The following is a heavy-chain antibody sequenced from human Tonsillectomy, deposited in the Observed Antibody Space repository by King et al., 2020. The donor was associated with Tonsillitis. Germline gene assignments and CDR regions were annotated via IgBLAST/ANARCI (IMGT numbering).Heavy chain of an antibody. V-gene: IGHV5-51*01. D-gene: IGHD6-19*01. Sequence: QLVQSGAEVKKPGESLKISCKGSGYSFSSYWIGWVRQTPGRGLEWMGIIYPSDSYTRYSPSFQGQVTILADKSISTAYLQWSSLKASDTAMYYCARLMYSSGWYLVYWGQGTLVTVSS. CDR3: ARLMYSSGWYLVY. J-gene: IGHJ4*02. CDR2: IYPSDSYT. CDR1: GYSFSSYW.